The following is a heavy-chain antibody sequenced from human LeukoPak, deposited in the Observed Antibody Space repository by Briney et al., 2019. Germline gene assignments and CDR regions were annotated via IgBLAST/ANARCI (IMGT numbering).Heavy chain of an antibody. CDR2: IRSKAYGGTT. Sequence: GGSLRLSCTASGFTFGDYAMSWFRQAPGKGLEWVGFIRSKAYGGTTEYAASVKGRFTISRDDSKSIAYLQMNSLRTEDTAVYYCTRDDSQRDFWSGYYGGRYYYMDVWGKGTTVTVSS. D-gene: IGHD3-3*01. V-gene: IGHV3-49*03. CDR3: TRDDSQRDFWSGYYGGRYYYMDV. J-gene: IGHJ6*03. CDR1: GFTFGDYA.